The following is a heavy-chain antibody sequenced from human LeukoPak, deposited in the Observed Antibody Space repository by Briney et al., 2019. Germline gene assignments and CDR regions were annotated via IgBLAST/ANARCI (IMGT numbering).Heavy chain of an antibody. CDR2: INPNSGGT. Sequence: ASVKVSCKVSGYTFTGYYMHWVRQAPGQGLEWMGRINPNSGGTNSAQKFQGRVTMTRDTSINTAYMELSSLRSDDTAVYFCARETDYYDSSGYSYYFDYWGQGTLVTVSS. D-gene: IGHD3-22*01. J-gene: IGHJ4*02. CDR3: ARETDYYDSSGYSYYFDY. CDR1: GYTFTGYY. V-gene: IGHV1-2*06.